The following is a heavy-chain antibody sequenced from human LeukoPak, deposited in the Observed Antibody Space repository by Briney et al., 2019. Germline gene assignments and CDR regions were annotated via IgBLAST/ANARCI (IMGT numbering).Heavy chain of an antibody. CDR1: GGSFSGYY. CDR3: ARRHSSGWYDFDY. D-gene: IGHD6-19*01. CDR2: INHSGST. V-gene: IGHV4-34*01. Sequence: SETLSLTCPVYGGSFSGYYWSWIRQPPGKGLEWIGEINHSGSTNYNPSLKSRVTISVDTSKNQFSLKLSSVTAADTAVYYCARRHSSGWYDFDYWGQGTLVTVSS. J-gene: IGHJ4*02.